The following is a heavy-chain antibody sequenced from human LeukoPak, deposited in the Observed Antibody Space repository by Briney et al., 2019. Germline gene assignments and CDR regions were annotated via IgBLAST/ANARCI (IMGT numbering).Heavy chain of an antibody. CDR2: ISWNSGSI. D-gene: IGHD6-13*01. CDR3: AKGASQYSSSWFNY. CDR1: GFTFDDYA. J-gene: IGHJ4*02. Sequence: GGSLRLSCAASGFTFDDYAMPWVRQAPGKGLEWVSGISWNSGSIGYADSVKGRFTISRDNAKNSLYLQMNSLRAEDTALYYCAKGASQYSSSWFNYWGQGTLVTVSS. V-gene: IGHV3-9*01.